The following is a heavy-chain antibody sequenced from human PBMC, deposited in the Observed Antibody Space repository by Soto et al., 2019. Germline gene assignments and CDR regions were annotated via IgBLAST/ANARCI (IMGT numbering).Heavy chain of an antibody. CDR3: AREGRPVLRYFDWLDFDI. CDR1: GFTFSDYY. D-gene: IGHD3-9*01. V-gene: IGHV3-11*01. Sequence: GGSLRLSCAASGFTFSDYYMSWIRQAPGKGLEWVSYISSSGSTIYYADSVKGRFTISRDNAKNSLYLQMNSLRAEDTAVYYCAREGRPVLRYFDWLDFDIWGQGTMVTVSS. CDR2: ISSSGSTI. J-gene: IGHJ3*02.